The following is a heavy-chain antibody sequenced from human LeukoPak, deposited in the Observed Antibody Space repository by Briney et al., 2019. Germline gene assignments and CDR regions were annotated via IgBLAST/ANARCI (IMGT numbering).Heavy chain of an antibody. J-gene: IGHJ4*02. CDR3: AKEGLGGYSYGYPYFDY. D-gene: IGHD5-18*01. CDR2: ISYDGSNK. Sequence: GGSLRLSCAASGLTFSSYGMHWVRQAPGKGLEWVAVISYDGSNKYYADSVKGRFTISRDNSKNTLYLQMNSLRAEDTAVYYCAKEGLGGYSYGYPYFDYWGQGTLVTVSS. CDR1: GLTFSSYG. V-gene: IGHV3-30*18.